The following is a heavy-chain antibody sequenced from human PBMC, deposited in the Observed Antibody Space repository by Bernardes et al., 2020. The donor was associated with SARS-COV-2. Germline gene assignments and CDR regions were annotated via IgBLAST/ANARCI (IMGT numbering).Heavy chain of an antibody. CDR2: ISGSGGST. CDR1: GFTFSSYA. D-gene: IGHD3-10*01. CDR3: AKDSYALLLWFGELSHYFDY. J-gene: IGHJ4*02. Sequence: GGSLSLSCAASGFTFSSYAMSWVRQAPGKGLEWVSAISGSGGSTYYADSVKGRFTISRDNSKNTLYLQMNSLRAEDTAVYYCAKDSYALLLWFGELSHYFDYWGQGTLVTVSS. V-gene: IGHV3-23*01.